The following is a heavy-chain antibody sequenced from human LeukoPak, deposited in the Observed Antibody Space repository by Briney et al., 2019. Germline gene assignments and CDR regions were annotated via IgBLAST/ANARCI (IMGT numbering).Heavy chain of an antibody. Sequence: ASVKVSCKPSGYTFTGYYMHWVRQAPGQGLEWMGWINPNSGGTNYAQKVQGRVTMTRDTSISTAYMELSRLRSDDTAVYYCASTSGAVADLDYWGQGTLVTVSS. CDR2: INPNSGGT. CDR1: GYTFTGYY. V-gene: IGHV1-2*02. D-gene: IGHD6-19*01. J-gene: IGHJ4*02. CDR3: ASTSGAVADLDY.